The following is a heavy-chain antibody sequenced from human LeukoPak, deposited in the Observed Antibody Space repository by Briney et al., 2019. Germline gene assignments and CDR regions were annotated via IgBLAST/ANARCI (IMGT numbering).Heavy chain of an antibody. Sequence: SVKVSCKASGGTFSSYAISWVRQAPGQGLEWMGGIIPIFGTANYAQKFQGRVTITADESTSTAYMERSSLRSEDTAVYYCARDRAPVVPAAIRYYYYYMDVWGKGTTVTVSS. CDR3: ARDRAPVVPAAIRYYYYYMDV. J-gene: IGHJ6*03. D-gene: IGHD2-2*02. CDR1: GGTFSSYA. CDR2: IIPIFGTA. V-gene: IGHV1-69*13.